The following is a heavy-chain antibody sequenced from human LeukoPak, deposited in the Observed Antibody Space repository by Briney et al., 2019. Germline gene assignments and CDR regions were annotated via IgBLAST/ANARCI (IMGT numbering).Heavy chain of an antibody. CDR1: GFTFSNFW. Sequence: GGSLRLSCAVSGFTFSNFWMHWVRQDPRKGLVWVSRINSDGSNANYAESVKGRFTISRDNAKNTLYLQMNSLGVEDTAVYYCVRDSVGATPGGYWGQGTLVTVSS. J-gene: IGHJ4*02. D-gene: IGHD1-26*01. V-gene: IGHV3-74*01. CDR2: INSDGSNA. CDR3: VRDSVGATPGGY.